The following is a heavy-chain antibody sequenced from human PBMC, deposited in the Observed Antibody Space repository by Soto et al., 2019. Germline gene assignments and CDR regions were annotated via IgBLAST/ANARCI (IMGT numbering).Heavy chain of an antibody. Sequence: QVQLVQSGAEVKKPGSSVKVSCKASGGTLSNYGISWVRQAPGQGLEWMGGIIPVFATANYAQQFQGRVTITADESTTTVYMDVSSLRSDDTAVYYCARGDATKIVVTTYYGMGVWGQGTTVTVSS. CDR1: GGTLSNYG. D-gene: IGHD4-17*01. CDR3: ARGDATKIVVTTYYGMGV. V-gene: IGHV1-69*12. J-gene: IGHJ6*02. CDR2: IIPVFATA.